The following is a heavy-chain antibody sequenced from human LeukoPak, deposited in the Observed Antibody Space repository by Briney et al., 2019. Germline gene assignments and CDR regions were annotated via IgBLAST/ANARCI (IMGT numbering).Heavy chain of an antibody. J-gene: IGHJ4*02. CDR2: ISGSGGST. CDR3: ATPYYDFWSGYYRGEDY. Sequence: ETLSLTCAVSGGSLSRGSYSWSWVRQAPGKGLEWVSAISGSGGSTYYADSVKGRFTISRDNSKNTLYLQMNSLRAEDTAVYYCATPYYDFWSGYYRGEDYWGQGTLVTVSS. V-gene: IGHV3-23*01. CDR1: GGSLSRGSYS. D-gene: IGHD3-3*01.